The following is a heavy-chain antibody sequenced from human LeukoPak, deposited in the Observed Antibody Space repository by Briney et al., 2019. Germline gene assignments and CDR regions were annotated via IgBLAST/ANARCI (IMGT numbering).Heavy chain of an antibody. CDR1: GGSISSGGYY. V-gene: IGHV4-31*03. J-gene: IGHJ5*02. D-gene: IGHD2-2*01. Sequence: PSETLSLTCTVSGGSISSGGYYWSWIRQHPGKGLEWIGYIYYSGSTYYNPSLKSRVTISVDTSKNQFSLKLSSVTAADTAVYYCARGICGSTSCYLKNWFDPWGQGTLVTVSS. CDR3: ARGICGSTSCYLKNWFDP. CDR2: IYYSGST.